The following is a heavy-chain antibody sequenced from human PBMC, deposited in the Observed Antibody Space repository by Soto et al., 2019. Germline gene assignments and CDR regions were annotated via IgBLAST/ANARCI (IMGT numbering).Heavy chain of an antibody. Sequence: KPSETLSLTCTVSGASINSGDYYWSWIRQPPGKGLEWIGHIYYSGSTYYNPSLKSRAGISVDSSKSQVSLKLTSVTAADTAVYFSDTILMNYYRLDYWGQGALVSVSS. D-gene: IGHD3-10*01. CDR2: IYYSGST. CDR3: DTILMNYYRLDY. J-gene: IGHJ4*02. CDR1: GASINSGDYY. V-gene: IGHV4-30-4*01.